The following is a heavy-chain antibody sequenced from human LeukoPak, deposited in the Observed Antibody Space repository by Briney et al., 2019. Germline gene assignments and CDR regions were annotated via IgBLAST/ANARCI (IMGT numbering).Heavy chain of an antibody. J-gene: IGHJ4*02. V-gene: IGHV4-59*01. Sequence: SETLSLTCTVSGGSTSSYYWSRIRQPPGKGLEWIGYIYYSGSTNYNPSLKSRVTISVDTSKNQFSLKLSSVTAADTAVYYCARGRPQPYRYFDWLLEPPDYWGQGTLVTVSS. D-gene: IGHD3-9*01. CDR2: IYYSGST. CDR3: ARGRPQPYRYFDWLLEPPDY. CDR1: GGSTSSYY.